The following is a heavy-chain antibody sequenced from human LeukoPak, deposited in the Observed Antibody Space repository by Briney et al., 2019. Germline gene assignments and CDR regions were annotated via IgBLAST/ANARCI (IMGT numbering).Heavy chain of an antibody. J-gene: IGHJ4*02. CDR2: INHSGST. Sequence: SETLSLTCAVYGGSFSGYYWSWIRQSPGKGLEWLGEINHSGSTNYKPSLKSRVTISVDTSKNQFSLKLSSVTAADTAVYYCARDRHWTNDWVFDYWGQGTLVTVSS. CDR3: ARDRHWTNDWVFDY. D-gene: IGHD1/OR15-1a*01. V-gene: IGHV4-34*01. CDR1: GGSFSGYY.